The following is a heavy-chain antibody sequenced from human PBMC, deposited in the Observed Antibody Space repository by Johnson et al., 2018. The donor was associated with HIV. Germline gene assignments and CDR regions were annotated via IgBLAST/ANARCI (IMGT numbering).Heavy chain of an antibody. J-gene: IGHJ3*02. CDR3: ARIQRTSDAFDI. Sequence: VQLVESGGGLVQPGGSLRLSCAASGFTFSSYWMGWARQAPGKGLEWVANIKQDGSAEYYVDSVKGRSTISRDNAKNSLYLQMNSLRVEDTAVYYCARIQRTSDAFDIWGQGTMVTVSS. D-gene: IGHD3/OR15-3a*01. V-gene: IGHV3-7*05. CDR1: GFTFSSYW. CDR2: IKQDGSAE.